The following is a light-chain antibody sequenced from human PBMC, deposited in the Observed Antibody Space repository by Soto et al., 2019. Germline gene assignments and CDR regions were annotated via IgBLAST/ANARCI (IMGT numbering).Light chain of an antibody. CDR3: QQYSFLPRT. CDR1: ESVVSSY. CDR2: DAS. J-gene: IGKJ1*01. V-gene: IGKV3-20*01. Sequence: EIVLTQSPGTLSLSPGERATLSCRATESVVSSYLAWYQLKPGQAPRLLIYDASSRATGIPDRFSGSGSGTDFTLTISRLEPEDFAVYYCQQYSFLPRTVGQGTKVDIK.